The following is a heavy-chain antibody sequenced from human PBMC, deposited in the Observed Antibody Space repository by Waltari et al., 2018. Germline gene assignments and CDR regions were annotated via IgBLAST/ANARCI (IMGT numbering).Heavy chain of an antibody. D-gene: IGHD5-12*01. CDR1: GGSFSGYY. V-gene: IGHV4-34*01. CDR2: INHSGST. Sequence: QVQLQQWGARLLKPSETLSLTCAVYGGSFSGYYWSWIRQPPGKGLEWIGEINHSGSTNYNPSLKSRVTISVDTSKNQFSLKLSSVTAADTAVYYCARGYIVATDAFDIWGQGTMVTVSS. J-gene: IGHJ3*02. CDR3: ARGYIVATDAFDI.